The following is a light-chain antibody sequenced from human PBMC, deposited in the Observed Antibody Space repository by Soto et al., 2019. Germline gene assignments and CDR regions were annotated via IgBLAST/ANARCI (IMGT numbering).Light chain of an antibody. CDR1: QSVSSNY. J-gene: IGKJ1*01. CDR3: KEYCIAPT. Sequence: DIVLTQSPGTLSLSPGERATLSCRSSQSVSSNYLAWYQQKPDQAPRLVIYDVSGRATGIPDRFSGSGSGTDFTLAISRLEPEESAVYDCKEYCIAPTVGQGTKVEIK. CDR2: DVS. V-gene: IGKV3-20*01.